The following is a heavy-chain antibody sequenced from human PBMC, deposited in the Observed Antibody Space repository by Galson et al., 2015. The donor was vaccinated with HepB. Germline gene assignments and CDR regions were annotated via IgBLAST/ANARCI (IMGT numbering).Heavy chain of an antibody. J-gene: IGHJ3*02. CDR3: AAPVVADAFDI. Sequence: SVKVSCKVSGYTLTEFSMHWVRQAPGKGLEWMGGFDPEDGKTIYAQKFQGRVKMTEDTSTETAYMELSSLRSEDTAVYYCAAPVVADAFDIWGQGTMVTVSS. D-gene: IGHD2-21*01. CDR2: FDPEDGKT. CDR1: GYTLTEFS. V-gene: IGHV1-24*01.